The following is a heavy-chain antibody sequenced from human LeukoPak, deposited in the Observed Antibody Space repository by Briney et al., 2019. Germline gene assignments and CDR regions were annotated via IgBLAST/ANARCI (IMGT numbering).Heavy chain of an antibody. CDR3: ATAQKPHVWRILRYFDWLSLDY. J-gene: IGHJ4*02. CDR1: GGSISSGDYY. D-gene: IGHD3-9*01. CDR2: IYYSGST. Sequence: SQTLSLTCTVSGGSISSGDYYWSWIRQPPGKGLEWIGYIYYSGSTYYNPSLKSRVTISVDTSKNQFSLKLSSVTAADTAVYYCATAQKPHVWRILRYFDWLSLDYWGQGTLVTVSS. V-gene: IGHV4-30-4*08.